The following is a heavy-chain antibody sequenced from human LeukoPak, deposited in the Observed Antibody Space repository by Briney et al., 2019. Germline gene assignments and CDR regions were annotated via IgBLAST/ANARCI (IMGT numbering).Heavy chain of an antibody. Sequence: SETLSLTCTVSGGSISSSSYYWGWIRQPPGKGLEWIGSIYYSGSTYYNPSLKSRVTISVDTSKNQFSLKLRSVAAADTAVYYCARRLTEYCTKGVCYWFDYWGRGTLVTVS. D-gene: IGHD2-8*01. CDR2: IYYSGST. V-gene: IGHV4-39*01. CDR1: GGSISSSSYY. CDR3: ARRLTEYCTKGVCYWFDY. J-gene: IGHJ4*02.